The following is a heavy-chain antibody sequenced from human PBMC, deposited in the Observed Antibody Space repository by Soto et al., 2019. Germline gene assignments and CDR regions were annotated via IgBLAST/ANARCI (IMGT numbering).Heavy chain of an antibody. CDR3: AKQARGAFIGVAGYTWFDP. Sequence: GGSLRLSCAASGFTFDDYAMHWVRQVPGKGLEWVSGISWNGGSVAYADSVKGRFIISRDNAKNSLYLQMNSLGVEDTALYYCAKQARGAFIGVAGYTWFDPWGQGTLVTVSS. CDR2: ISWNGGSV. J-gene: IGHJ5*02. CDR1: GFTFDDYA. V-gene: IGHV3-9*01. D-gene: IGHD6-19*01.